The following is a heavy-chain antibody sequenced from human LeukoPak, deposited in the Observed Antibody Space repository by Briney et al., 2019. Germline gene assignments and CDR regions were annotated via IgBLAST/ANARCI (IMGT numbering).Heavy chain of an antibody. CDR2: IRSKADAETA. J-gene: IGHJ4*02. CDR1: GFTFTDAW. CDR3: TTDLHSLYYSGRAGTYFDC. D-gene: IGHD2-15*01. Sequence: PGGSLRLSCAASGFTFTDAWMSWVRQAPGKGLEWVGRIRSKADAETAEYSAPVKGRFTISRDDSKHTLYLQMNGLKTEDTAVYYCTTDLHSLYYSGRAGTYFDCWGQGTLVTVSS. V-gene: IGHV3-15*01.